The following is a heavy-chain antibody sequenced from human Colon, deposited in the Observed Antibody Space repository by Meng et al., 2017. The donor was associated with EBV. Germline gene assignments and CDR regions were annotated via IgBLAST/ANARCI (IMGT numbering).Heavy chain of an antibody. V-gene: IGHV3-11*01. Sequence: QVHLVESGGGLVKPGRSLRLSWAASGFTFSDYYMNWIRQAPGKGLEWLSYISSSGSTINYADSVKGRFTISRDNAKNSLYLQMNSLRAEDTAVYYCARDLGVAATGTSYFDPWGQGTLVTVSS. D-gene: IGHD6-13*01. CDR3: ARDLGVAATGTSYFDP. CDR2: ISSSGSTI. CDR1: GFTFSDYY. J-gene: IGHJ5*02.